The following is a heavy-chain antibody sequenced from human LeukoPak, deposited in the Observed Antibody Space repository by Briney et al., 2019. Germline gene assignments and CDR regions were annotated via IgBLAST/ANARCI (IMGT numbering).Heavy chain of an antibody. Sequence: SETLSLTCTVSGGSISSYYWSWIRQPAGKGLEWIGRIYTSGSTNYNSSLKSRVTMSVDTSKNQFSLKLSSVTAADTAVYYCAREVRGGNWNYYYYYMDVWGKGTTVTVSS. CDR3: AREVRGGNWNYYYYYMDV. CDR2: IYTSGST. J-gene: IGHJ6*03. D-gene: IGHD3-10*01. V-gene: IGHV4-4*07. CDR1: GGSISSYY.